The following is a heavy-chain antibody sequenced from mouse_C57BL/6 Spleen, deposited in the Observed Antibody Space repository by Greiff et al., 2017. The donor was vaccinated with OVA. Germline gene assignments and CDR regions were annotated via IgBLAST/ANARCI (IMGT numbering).Heavy chain of an antibody. V-gene: IGHV1-69*01. CDR1: GYTFTSYW. Sequence: VQLQQPGAELVMPGASVKLSCKASGYTFTSYWMHWVKQRPGQGLEWIGEIDPSDSYTNYNQKFKGKSTLTVDKSSSTAYMQISSLTSEDSAVYYCARPSYSNYFPYYFDYWGQGTTLTVSS. CDR3: ARPSYSNYFPYYFDY. D-gene: IGHD2-5*01. J-gene: IGHJ2*01. CDR2: IDPSDSYT.